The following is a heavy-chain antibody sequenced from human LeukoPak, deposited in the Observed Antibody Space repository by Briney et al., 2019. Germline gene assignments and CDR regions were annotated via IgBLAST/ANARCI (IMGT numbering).Heavy chain of an antibody. CDR3: ARVWVRIAAAGTLDY. Sequence: GGSLRLSCAASGFTFSSYWMSWVRQAPGKGLEWVANIKQDGSEKYYVDSVKGRLTISRDNAKNSLYLQMNSLRAEDTAVYYCARVWVRIAAAGTLDYWGQGTLVTVSS. J-gene: IGHJ4*02. CDR2: IKQDGSEK. CDR1: GFTFSSYW. D-gene: IGHD6-13*01. V-gene: IGHV3-7*01.